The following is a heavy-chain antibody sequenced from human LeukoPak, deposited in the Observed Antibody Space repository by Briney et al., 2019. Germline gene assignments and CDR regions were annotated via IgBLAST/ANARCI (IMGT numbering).Heavy chain of an antibody. CDR1: GGSVSSGSYY. Sequence: SETLSLTCTVSGGSVSSGSYYWSWIRQPPGKGPEWIGYIYYSGSTNYNPSLKSRVTISVDTSKNQFSLKLSSVTAADTAVYYCARERIAAAGTLDYWGQGTLVTVSS. J-gene: IGHJ4*02. CDR3: ARERIAAAGTLDY. D-gene: IGHD6-13*01. CDR2: IYYSGST. V-gene: IGHV4-61*01.